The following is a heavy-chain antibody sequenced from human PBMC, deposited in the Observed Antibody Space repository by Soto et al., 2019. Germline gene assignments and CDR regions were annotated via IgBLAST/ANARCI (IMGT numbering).Heavy chain of an antibody. J-gene: IGHJ4*02. V-gene: IGHV3-33*01. CDR1: KFTFSTYD. D-gene: IGHD3-22*01. CDR3: ARASRPHDSSAYYGGLDY. Sequence: GGSLRLSCAASKFTFSTYDMHWVRQAPGKGLEWVATIWYDGSYKYCAGSVKGRFTISRDNSKNTLYLQMNSLRAEDTAVYYCARASRPHDSSAYYGGLDYWGQGTLVTVSS. CDR2: IWYDGSYK.